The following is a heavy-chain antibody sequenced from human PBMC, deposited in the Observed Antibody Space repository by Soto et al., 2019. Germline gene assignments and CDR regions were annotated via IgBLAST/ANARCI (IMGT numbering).Heavy chain of an antibody. V-gene: IGHV1-69*01. CDR3: ARDVPLNYYDGAFSYYAMDV. Sequence: QVQLVQAGAEVKQPGSSVKVSCKVSGGTFSSHAISWVRQAPGQGLEWMGGTIPFFKATSFAQTFQGRITITSDDSTSTAYMDQYSLGYEDTAVYYCARDVPLNYYDGAFSYYAMDVWGQGTTVTVSS. CDR1: GGTFSSHA. J-gene: IGHJ6*02. D-gene: IGHD3-16*01. CDR2: TIPFFKAT.